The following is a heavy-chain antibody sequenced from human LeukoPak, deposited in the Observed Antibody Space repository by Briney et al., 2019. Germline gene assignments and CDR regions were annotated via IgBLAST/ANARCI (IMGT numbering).Heavy chain of an antibody. J-gene: IGHJ4*02. CDR2: LSDNGRST. V-gene: IGHV3-23*01. CDR1: GFTFSSNA. D-gene: IGHD1-7*01. CDR3: AKDLAGTTSFDY. Sequence: GGSLRLSCGASGFTFSSNAMYWVRQAPGKGLEWVSALSDNGRSTYYAAPVKGRFTISRDKSKNTLYLQMNSLRAEDPAVYYCAKDLAGTTSFDYWGQGTLVTVSS.